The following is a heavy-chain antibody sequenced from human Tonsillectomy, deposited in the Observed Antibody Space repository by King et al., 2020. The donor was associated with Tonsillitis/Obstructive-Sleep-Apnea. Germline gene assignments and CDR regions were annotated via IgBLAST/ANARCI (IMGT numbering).Heavy chain of an antibody. D-gene: IGHD3-16*01. V-gene: IGHV3-33*01. CDR3: ARGGYDYVWGNLDY. J-gene: IGHJ4*02. CDR1: GFTFSNYG. CDR2: IWYDGTNK. Sequence: VQLVESGGGVVQPGRSLRLSCAASGFTFSNYGIHWVRQDPGKGLEWVSLIWYDGTNKYYADSVKGRFTISRDNSKNTLYLQMNSLRAEDTAVYYCARGGYDYVWGNLDYWGQGTLVTVSS.